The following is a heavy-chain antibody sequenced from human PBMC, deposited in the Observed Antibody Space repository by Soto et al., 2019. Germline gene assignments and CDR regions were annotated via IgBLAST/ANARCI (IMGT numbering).Heavy chain of an antibody. Sequence: PPETLSLTCTVSGSSISSSFSYWGWVRQPPGKGLECIGSFYYSRDTHYNPSLKSRATISVDTSKNQFSLKLSSVTAADRAVYYCARHLGPTGPNYWGQG. J-gene: IGHJ4*02. CDR3: ARHLGPTGPNY. D-gene: IGHD1-26*01. CDR1: GSSISSSFSY. V-gene: IGHV4-39*01. CDR2: FYYSRDT.